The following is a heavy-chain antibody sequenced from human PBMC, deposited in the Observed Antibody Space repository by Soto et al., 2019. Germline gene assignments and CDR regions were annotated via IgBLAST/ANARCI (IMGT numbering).Heavy chain of an antibody. Sequence: WASVKVSCKASGYTFTSYYMHWVRQAPGQGLEWMGIINPSGGSTSYAQKYQGRVTMTSDTSTSTACMELRSLRSDDTAVYYCARVGRYYDSSGYYPPTFDYWGQGTLVTVSS. CDR3: ARVGRYYDSSGYYPPTFDY. CDR1: GYTFTSYY. J-gene: IGHJ4*02. CDR2: INPSGGST. D-gene: IGHD3-22*01. V-gene: IGHV1-46*01.